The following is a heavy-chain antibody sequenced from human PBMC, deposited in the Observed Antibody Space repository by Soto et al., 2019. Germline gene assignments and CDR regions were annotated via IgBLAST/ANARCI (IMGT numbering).Heavy chain of an antibody. CDR1: GGTFSSYA. CDR2: IIPIFGTA. J-gene: IGHJ4*02. D-gene: IGHD3-22*01. V-gene: IGHV1-69*06. Sequence: QVQLVQSGADVKKPGSSVKVSCKASGGTFSSYAISWVRQAPGQGLEWMGGIIPIFGTANYAQKFQGRVTITADKSTSTAYMELSSLRSEDTAVYYCARDRGIYYDSSGYYFWGSFDYWGQGTLVTVSS. CDR3: ARDRGIYYDSSGYYFWGSFDY.